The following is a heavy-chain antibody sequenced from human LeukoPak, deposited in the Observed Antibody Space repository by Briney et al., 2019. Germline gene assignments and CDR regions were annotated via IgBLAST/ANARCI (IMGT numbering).Heavy chain of an antibody. CDR1: GFTFSSYA. CDR2: ISGSGGST. D-gene: IGHD1-26*01. V-gene: IGHV3-23*01. Sequence: PGGSLRLSCAASGFTFSSYAMSWVRQAPGKGLEWVSAISGSGGSTYYADSVKGRFTISRDNSKNTLYLQMNSLRAEDTAVYYCAKGAPSRAYLEWGDAFDIWGKGTMVTVFS. J-gene: IGHJ3*02. CDR3: AKGAPSRAYLEWGDAFDI.